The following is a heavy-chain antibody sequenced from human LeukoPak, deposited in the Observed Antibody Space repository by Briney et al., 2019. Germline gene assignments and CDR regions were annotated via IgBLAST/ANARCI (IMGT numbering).Heavy chain of an antibody. CDR1: GFTFSSYA. CDR3: ARDWDSSSWDPPDY. J-gene: IGHJ4*02. V-gene: IGHV3-30-3*01. D-gene: IGHD6-13*01. CDR2: ISYDGSNK. Sequence: PGRSLRLSCAASGFTFSSYAMHWVRQAPGKGLEWVAVISYDGSNKYYADSVKGRFTISRDNSKNTLYLQMNSLRAEDTAVYYCARDWDSSSWDPPDYWGQGTLVTVSS.